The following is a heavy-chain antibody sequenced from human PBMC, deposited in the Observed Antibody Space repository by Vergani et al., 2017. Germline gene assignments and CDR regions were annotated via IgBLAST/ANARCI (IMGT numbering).Heavy chain of an antibody. D-gene: IGHD1-1*01. V-gene: IGHV5-51*01. Sequence: EVELVQSGPEMRKPGESLKISCKGSEYRFGNYWIGWVRQMPGKGLEWMGIIYPADSDTRYSPSFQGQVTISADKSISTAFLQWDSLKASDTALYDCARHTTYTDSWGQGTLVTVSS. CDR1: EYRFGNYW. CDR2: IYPADSDT. J-gene: IGHJ4*02. CDR3: ARHTTYTDS.